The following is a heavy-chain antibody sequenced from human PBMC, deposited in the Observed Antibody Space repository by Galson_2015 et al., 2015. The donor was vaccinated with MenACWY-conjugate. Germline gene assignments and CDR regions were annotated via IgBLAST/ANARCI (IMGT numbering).Heavy chain of an antibody. CDR1: GDSVSNNSAA. V-gene: IGHV6-1*01. D-gene: IGHD3-10*01. CDR2: TYYRSKWYN. Sequence: CAISGDSVSNNSAAWNWIRQSPSRGLEWLGRTYYRSKWYNDYAVSVKSRITINPDTSKNQFSLQLNSVTPEDTAVYYCARGGSAYEVSDRGWFYPRGPGTLVTVSS. CDR3: ARGGSAYEVSDRGWFYP. J-gene: IGHJ5*02.